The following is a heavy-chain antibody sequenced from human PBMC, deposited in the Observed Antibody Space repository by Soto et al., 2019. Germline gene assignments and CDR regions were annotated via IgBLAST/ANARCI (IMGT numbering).Heavy chain of an antibody. J-gene: IGHJ5*01. CDR3: ARYYCVLVLLPRKYTPFPFTS. Sequence: ITWERQAPGQGLEWIGAISPHNFNTNYAQKFRGRVTLTTEKSTNKAYMDLSSLTSDDTAPYYCARYYCVLVLLPRKYTPFPFTSWA. V-gene: IGHV1-18*01. CDR2: ISPHNFNT. D-gene: IGHD2-21*01.